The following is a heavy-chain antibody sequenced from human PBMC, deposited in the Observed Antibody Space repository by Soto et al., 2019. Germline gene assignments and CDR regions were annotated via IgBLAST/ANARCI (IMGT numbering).Heavy chain of an antibody. V-gene: IGHV3-30-3*01. D-gene: IGHD1-26*01. Sequence: QVQLVESGGGVVQPGRSLRLSCAASGFTFSSYAMHWVRQAPGKGLEWVAVISYDGSNKYYADSVKGRFTISRDNSKKTLYLQMNSLRAEDTAVYYCARWWELHRQGAFDIWGQGTMVTVSS. CDR3: ARWWELHRQGAFDI. J-gene: IGHJ3*02. CDR1: GFTFSSYA. CDR2: ISYDGSNK.